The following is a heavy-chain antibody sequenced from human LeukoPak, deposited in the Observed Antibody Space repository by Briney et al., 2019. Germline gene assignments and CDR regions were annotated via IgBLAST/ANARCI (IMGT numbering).Heavy chain of an antibody. D-gene: IGHD3-22*01. CDR3: ASGYDSSGSKGYFDY. Sequence: GGSLRLSCAASGFTFDDYAMHWVRQAPGKGLEWVSGISWNSGSIGYADSVKGRFTISRDNAKNSLYLQMNSLRAEDTALYYCASGYDSSGSKGYFDYWVQGTLVTASS. V-gene: IGHV3-9*01. CDR1: GFTFDDYA. J-gene: IGHJ4*02. CDR2: ISWNSGSI.